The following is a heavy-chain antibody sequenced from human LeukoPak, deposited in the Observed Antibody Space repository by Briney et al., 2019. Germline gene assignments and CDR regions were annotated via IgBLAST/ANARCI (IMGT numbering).Heavy chain of an antibody. Sequence: GGSLRLSCAASGFNFRSHAMCWIRQAPGKGLEWISTIRSSGASTYYADSVKGRFTISRDNSKNTLYLQSDSPRAEDTAVYYCARGYHTVVYWGQGTLVTVSS. D-gene: IGHD4-23*01. CDR1: GFNFRSHA. CDR2: IRSSGAST. V-gene: IGHV3-23*01. CDR3: ARGYHTVVY. J-gene: IGHJ4*02.